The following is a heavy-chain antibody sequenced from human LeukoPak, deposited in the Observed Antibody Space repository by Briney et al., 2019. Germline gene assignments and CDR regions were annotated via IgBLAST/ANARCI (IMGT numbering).Heavy chain of an antibody. V-gene: IGHV4-31*11. J-gene: IGHJ5*02. CDR3: ANYGSGSYRFDP. CDR1: GGSFSAYY. Sequence: SETLSLTCAVYGGSFSAYYWSWIRQHPGKGLEWIGYIYYSGSTYYNPSLKSRVTISVDTSKNQFSLKLSSVTAADTAVYYCANYGSGSYRFDPWGQGTLVTVSS. CDR2: IYYSGST. D-gene: IGHD3-10*01.